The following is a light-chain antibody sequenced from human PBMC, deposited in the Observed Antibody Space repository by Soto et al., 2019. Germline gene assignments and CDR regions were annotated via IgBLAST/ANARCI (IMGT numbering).Light chain of an antibody. CDR3: QQRSNWPPIT. CDR2: DAS. Sequence: ETVLIQSPATLSLSPGERATLSCRASQSISSYLAWYQQKPGQAPRLLIYDASNRATGIPARFSGSGSGTDFTLTISSLEPEDFAVYYCQQRSNWPPITFGQGTRLEI. CDR1: QSISSY. V-gene: IGKV3-11*01. J-gene: IGKJ5*01.